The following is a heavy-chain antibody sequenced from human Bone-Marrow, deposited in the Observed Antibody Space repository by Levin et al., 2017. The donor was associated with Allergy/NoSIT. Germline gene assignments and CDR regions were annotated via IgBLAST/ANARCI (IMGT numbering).Heavy chain of an antibody. J-gene: IGHJ4*02. CDR2: IYWNDDK. CDR3: ARVFYFDSSGYFLDH. V-gene: IGHV2-5*01. D-gene: IGHD3-22*01. CDR1: GFSLTTIGMG. Sequence: SGPTLVKPTQTLTLTCSISGFSLTTIGMGVGWIRQSPGKALECLAHIYWNDDKRYNPSLKNRVTVTKDTSKHQVVLTMTNMDPVDTATYYCARVFYFDSSGYFLDHWGQGALVTVSS.